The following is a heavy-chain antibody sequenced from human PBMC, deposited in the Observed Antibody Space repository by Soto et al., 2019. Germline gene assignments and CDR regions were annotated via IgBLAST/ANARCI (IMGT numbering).Heavy chain of an antibody. CDR3: ARDSPISQTFDY. V-gene: IGHV4-34*01. J-gene: IGHJ4*02. CDR2: ISHSGSI. D-gene: IGHD3-3*02. Sequence: SETLSLTCAVYGGSFSGNYWSWIRQSPGKGLEWIGEISHSGSINYNPSLKSRVTISVDTSKNQFSLNLSSVTAADAAVYYCARDSPISQTFDYWGQGTLVTVSS. CDR1: GGSFSGNY.